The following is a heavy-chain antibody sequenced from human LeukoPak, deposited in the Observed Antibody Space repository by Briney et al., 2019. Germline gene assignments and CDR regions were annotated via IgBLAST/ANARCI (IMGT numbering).Heavy chain of an antibody. CDR2: ISYDGSNK. J-gene: IGHJ6*03. CDR3: AKQGLMVRGHYYYYYMDV. V-gene: IGHV3-30*18. D-gene: IGHD3-10*01. CDR1: GFTFSSYG. Sequence: PGGSLRLSCAASGFTFSSYGMHWVRQAPGKGLEWVAVISYDGSNKYYADSVKGRFTISRDNSKNTLYLQMNSLRAEDTAVYYCAKQGLMVRGHYYYYYMDVWGKGTTVTVSS.